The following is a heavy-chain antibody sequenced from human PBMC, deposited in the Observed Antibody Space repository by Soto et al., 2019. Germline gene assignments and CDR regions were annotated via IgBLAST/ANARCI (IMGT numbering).Heavy chain of an antibody. D-gene: IGHD6-6*01. Sequence: PGGSLRLSCAASGFTFSNYDMLWVRQAPGKGLEWVAVISYDGSNKYYADSVKGRFTISRDNSKNTLYLQMNSLRAEDTAVYYCAKERYSSSSPDFHYWGQGTLVTVSS. J-gene: IGHJ4*02. CDR1: GFTFSNYD. V-gene: IGHV3-30*18. CDR2: ISYDGSNK. CDR3: AKERYSSSSPDFHY.